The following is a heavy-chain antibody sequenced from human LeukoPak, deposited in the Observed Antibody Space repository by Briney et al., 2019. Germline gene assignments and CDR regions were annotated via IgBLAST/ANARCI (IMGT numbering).Heavy chain of an antibody. J-gene: IGHJ4*02. CDR3: TSFITENDY. Sequence: GGSLKLSCAASGVTFNGSAIHWVRQASGKGLEWVGRIRSKADSYATAYAASAKGRFIISRDDSKNTAYLQMNRLKTEDTAVYYCTSFITENDYWGQGTLVTVSS. CDR2: IRSKADSYAT. D-gene: IGHD3-10*01. CDR1: GVTFNGSA. V-gene: IGHV3-73*01.